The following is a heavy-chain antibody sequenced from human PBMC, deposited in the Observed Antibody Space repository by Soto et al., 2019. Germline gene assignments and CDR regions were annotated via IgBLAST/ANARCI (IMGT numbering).Heavy chain of an antibody. CDR2: IYYSGNT. D-gene: IGHD3-3*01. V-gene: IGHV4-61*01. CDR1: GGSVSSGIYY. J-gene: IGHJ6*02. Sequence: SETLSLTCTVSGGSVSSGIYYWNWIRQPPGKGLEYIGYIYYSGNTNYNPSLKSRVTVSVDTSKNQFSLKLSSVTAADTAVYYCARRGVWSGYTYGMDVWGQGTTVTVSS. CDR3: ARRGVWSGYTYGMDV.